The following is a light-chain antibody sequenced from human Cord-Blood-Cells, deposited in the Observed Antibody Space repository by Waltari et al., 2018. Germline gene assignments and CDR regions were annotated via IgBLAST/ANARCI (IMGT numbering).Light chain of an antibody. CDR3: QQRSNWPPLT. CDR1: QRVRSY. Sequence: EIVLTQSPATLSLSPGERATLSCRASQRVRSYLAWYQQKPGQAPRLLIYDASNRATGIPARFSGSVSGTDFTLTISSLEPEDFAVYYCQQRSNWPPLTFGGGTKVEIK. V-gene: IGKV3-11*01. J-gene: IGKJ4*01. CDR2: DAS.